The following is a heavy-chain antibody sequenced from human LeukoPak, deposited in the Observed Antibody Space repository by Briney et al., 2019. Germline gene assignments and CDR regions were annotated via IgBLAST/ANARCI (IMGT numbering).Heavy chain of an antibody. J-gene: IGHJ4*02. CDR2: SSGSGGST. D-gene: IGHD3-22*01. CDR3: AKPPYDSSGYYYGPFDY. V-gene: IGHV3-23*01. Sequence: GGSLRLSCAAYGFTFSSYAMSLVRQAPGKGLEWVSASSGSGGSTYYADSVKGRFTISRDNSKNTLYLQMNSLRAEDTAVYYCAKPPYDSSGYYYGPFDYWGQGTLVTVSS. CDR1: GFTFSSYA.